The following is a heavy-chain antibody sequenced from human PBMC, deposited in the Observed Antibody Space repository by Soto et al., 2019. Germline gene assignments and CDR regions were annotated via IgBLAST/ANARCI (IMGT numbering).Heavy chain of an antibody. CDR2: ISGSGAST. CDR1: GFTFSSYA. D-gene: IGHD4-17*01. Sequence: EVQLLESGGASVHPGGSLRLSCAASGFTFSSYALSWVRQAPGKGLEWVSAISGSGASTYYADSVKGRFSISRDNSKNTLYLQMNSLRADDTAIYYFAKGGYGDDGVDYLGQGTLVTVSS. V-gene: IGHV3-23*01. CDR3: AKGGYGDDGVDY. J-gene: IGHJ4*02.